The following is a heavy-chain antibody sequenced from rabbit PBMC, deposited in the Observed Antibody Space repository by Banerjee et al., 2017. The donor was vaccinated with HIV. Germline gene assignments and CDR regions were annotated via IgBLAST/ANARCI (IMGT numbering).Heavy chain of an antibody. J-gene: IGHJ4*01. V-gene: IGHV1S45*01. D-gene: IGHD4-2*01. CDR1: GFSFSSSYY. CDR2: IYTGSSGT. Sequence: QEQLVESGGGLVTLGGSLTLTCTASGFSFSSSYYMCWVRQAPGKGLEWIGCIYTGSSGTYYASWAKGRFTISKPSSTTVDLKMTSLTAADTATYFCASNAGDGGGVYAFNLWGPGTLVTVS. CDR3: ASNAGDGGGVYAFNL.